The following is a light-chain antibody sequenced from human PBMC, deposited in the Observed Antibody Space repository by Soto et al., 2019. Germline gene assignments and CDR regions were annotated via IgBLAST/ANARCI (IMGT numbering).Light chain of an antibody. CDR3: LQYGSSPPYT. Sequence: EIVLTQSPGTLSLSPGERATLSCRASQSVSSSYLAWYQQKPGQAPRLLIYGASSRATGIPDRFSGSGSGTDFTLTISRLEPEDCAVYYCLQYGSSPPYTFGQGTKLEIK. CDR1: QSVSSSY. V-gene: IGKV3-20*01. CDR2: GAS. J-gene: IGKJ2*01.